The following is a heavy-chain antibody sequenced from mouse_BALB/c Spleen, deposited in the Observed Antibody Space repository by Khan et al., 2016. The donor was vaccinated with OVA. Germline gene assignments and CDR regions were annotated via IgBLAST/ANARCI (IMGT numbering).Heavy chain of an antibody. Sequence: EVQLQQSGPELVKPGASVRISCKTSGYTFTEYTMHWVKQSHGKSLEWLGGFNPNNGGTSYNQKFKGKATLTVDKSSSTAYMELRSLTSEDSAVYDCTRRDYYADYWFFDVWGAGTTVTVSS. V-gene: IGHV1-26*01. CDR3: TRRDYYADYWFFDV. CDR2: FNPNNGGT. J-gene: IGHJ1*01. CDR1: GYTFTEYT. D-gene: IGHD1-1*01.